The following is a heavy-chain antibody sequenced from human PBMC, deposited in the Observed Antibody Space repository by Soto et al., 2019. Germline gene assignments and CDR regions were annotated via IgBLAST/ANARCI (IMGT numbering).Heavy chain of an antibody. CDR3: ARSTPGNPFDI. V-gene: IGHV3-21*01. J-gene: IGHJ3*02. D-gene: IGHD3-10*01. Sequence: EVQLVESGGGLVEPGGSLRLSCAASGFTFTTYTMNWVRQAPGKGLEWVSSISAGGRSIYYADSLKGRSTVSRDNAKSSLYLQMNSLRADDTAVHYCARSTPGNPFDIWGQGTMVTVSS. CDR1: GFTFTTYT. CDR2: ISAGGRSI.